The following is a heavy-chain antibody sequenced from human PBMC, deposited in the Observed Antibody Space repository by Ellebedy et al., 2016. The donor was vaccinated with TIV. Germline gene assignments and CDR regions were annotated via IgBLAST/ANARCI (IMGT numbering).Heavy chain of an antibody. D-gene: IGHD2-8*01. CDR3: ARSRGVSY. J-gene: IGHJ4*02. Sequence: GESLKISCAASGFTFSSYTMSWVRQAPGKGLEWVSSIGGTGSTFYVDSVKGRFAISRDNTKNTLFLQMNSLRAEDTAVYFCARSRGVSYWGQGTLVTVSS. V-gene: IGHV3-23*01. CDR2: IGGTGST. CDR1: GFTFSSYT.